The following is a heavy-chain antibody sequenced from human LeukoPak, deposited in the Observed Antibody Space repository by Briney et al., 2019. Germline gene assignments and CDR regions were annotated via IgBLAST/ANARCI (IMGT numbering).Heavy chain of an antibody. J-gene: IGHJ4*02. CDR2: IYHSGST. Sequence: SETLSLTCAVSGGSISSGGYSWSWIRQPPGKGLEWIGYIYHSGSTYYNPSLKSRVTISVDRSKNQFSLKLSSVTAADTAVYYCARSREMAIMPGYWGQGTLVTVSS. CDR3: ARSREMAIMPGY. CDR1: GGSISSGGYS. V-gene: IGHV4-30-2*01. D-gene: IGHD2-21*01.